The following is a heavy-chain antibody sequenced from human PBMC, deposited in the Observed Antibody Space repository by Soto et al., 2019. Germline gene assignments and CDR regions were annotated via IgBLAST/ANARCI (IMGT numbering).Heavy chain of an antibody. CDR3: ATSEGDCGGGSWYNYSYTYGMDG. D-gene: IGHD2-15*01. CDR2: LSVGNGDT. CDR1: GDTRTDFS. J-gene: IGHJ6*02. V-gene: IGHV1-3*01. Sequence: EASVKVSCKASGDTRTDFSMHWVRQAPGQRPEWMGWLSVGNGDTKYSQKFQGRVTITRDTSARTAYMELSNLRSEDTAVYYCATSEGDCGGGSWYNYSYTYGMDGWGQGTTGTVS.